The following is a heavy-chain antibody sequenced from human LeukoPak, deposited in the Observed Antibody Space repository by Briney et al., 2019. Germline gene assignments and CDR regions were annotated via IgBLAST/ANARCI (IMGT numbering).Heavy chain of an antibody. D-gene: IGHD5-24*01. J-gene: IGHJ5*02. V-gene: IGHV4-39*07. CDR3: APAPEMATISTFYGFDP. Sequence: WVRQAPGKGLEWVGSIYYSGSTYYNPSLKSRVTISVDTSKNQFSLKLSSVTAADTAVYYCAPAPEMATISTFYGFDPWGQGTLVTVSS. CDR2: IYYSGST.